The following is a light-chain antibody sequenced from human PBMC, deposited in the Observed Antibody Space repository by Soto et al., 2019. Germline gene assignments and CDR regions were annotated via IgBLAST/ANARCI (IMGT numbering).Light chain of an antibody. CDR3: QQYNSYPGT. Sequence: DIVMTQSPATLSVSPGERATLSCRASQTISSNLAWYQQKPGQTPRLLIYGASTRAAGIPARFSGSGSGTDFTLTITSLQSEDFATYYCQQYNSYPGTFGQGTKVEIK. J-gene: IGKJ1*01. CDR1: QTISSN. CDR2: GAS. V-gene: IGKV3-15*01.